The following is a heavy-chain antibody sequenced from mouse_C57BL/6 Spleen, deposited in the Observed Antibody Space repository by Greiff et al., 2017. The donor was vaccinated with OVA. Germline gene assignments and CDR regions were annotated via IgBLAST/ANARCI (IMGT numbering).Heavy chain of an antibody. D-gene: IGHD2-1*01. CDR1: GYSFTDYN. J-gene: IGHJ1*03. CDR3: ARGDYGNYHWYFDV. Sequence: EVQLQQSGPELVKPGASVKISCKASGYSFTDYNMNWVKQSHGKSLEWIGVINPNYGTTSYNQKFKGKATLTVDQSSSTAYMQLNSLTSEDSAVYYCARGDYGNYHWYFDVWGTGTTVTVSS. V-gene: IGHV1-39*01. CDR2: INPNYGTT.